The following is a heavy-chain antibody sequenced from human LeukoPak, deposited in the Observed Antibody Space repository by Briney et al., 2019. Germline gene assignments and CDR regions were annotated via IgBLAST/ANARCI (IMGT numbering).Heavy chain of an antibody. CDR2: ISYDGSNK. CDR3: AREYQLHQRGPTYYYYYYGMDV. V-gene: IGHV3-30-3*01. CDR1: GFTFSSYA. Sequence: GGSLRLSCAASGFTFSSYAMHWVRQAPGKGLEWVAVISYDGSNKYYADSVKGRFTISRDNSKNTLYLQMNSLRAEDTAVYYCAREYQLHQRGPTYYYYYYGMDVWGQGTTVTVSS. D-gene: IGHD2-2*01. J-gene: IGHJ6*02.